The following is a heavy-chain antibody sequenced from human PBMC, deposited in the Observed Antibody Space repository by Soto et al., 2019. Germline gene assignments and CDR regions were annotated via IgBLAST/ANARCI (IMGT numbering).Heavy chain of an antibody. CDR2: IDPSDSYT. J-gene: IGHJ6*02. Sequence: PGESLKISCKGSGYSFTSYWISWVRQMPGKGLEWMGRIDPSDSYTNYSPSFQGHVTISADKSISTAYLQWSSLKASDTAMYYCARHLQVLGLPGYGTDAWGQGTTVTVSS. D-gene: IGHD1-7*01. CDR3: ARHLQVLGLPGYGTDA. CDR1: GYSFTSYW. V-gene: IGHV5-10-1*01.